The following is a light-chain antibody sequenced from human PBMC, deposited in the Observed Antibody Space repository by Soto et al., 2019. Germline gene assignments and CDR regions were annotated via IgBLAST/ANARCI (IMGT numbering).Light chain of an antibody. Sequence: EIVMTQSPATLSLSPGERATLSCRASQSVSSNFAWYQQKPGQAPRLLIYGASTRATGIPARFSGSGSGTEFTLTISSMQSEDFAVYYGQQYNNWPYTFGQGTKLEIK. CDR2: GAS. CDR3: QQYNNWPYT. V-gene: IGKV3-15*01. J-gene: IGKJ2*01. CDR1: QSVSSN.